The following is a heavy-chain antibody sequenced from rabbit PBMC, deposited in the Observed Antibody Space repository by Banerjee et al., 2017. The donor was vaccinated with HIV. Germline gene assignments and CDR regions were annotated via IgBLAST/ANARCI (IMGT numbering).Heavy chain of an antibody. V-gene: IGHV1S45*01. CDR1: GFSFSNKYV. D-gene: IGHD4-1*01. J-gene: IGHJ4*01. CDR3: ARDLAGVIGWNFNL. CDR2: IYGGASGAT. Sequence: QEQLEESGGDLVKPEGSLTLTCTASGFSFSNKYVMCWVRQAPGKGLEWIACIYGGASGATYYASWAKGRFTVSKTSSTTVTLQMTSLTAADTATYFCARDLAGVIGWNFNLWGPGTLVTVS.